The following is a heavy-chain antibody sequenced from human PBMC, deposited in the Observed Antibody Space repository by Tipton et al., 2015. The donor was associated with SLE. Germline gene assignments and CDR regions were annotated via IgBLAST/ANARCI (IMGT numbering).Heavy chain of an antibody. V-gene: IGHV4-59*12. CDR3: ARGGGDFVLKN. CDR1: GGSISSYY. D-gene: IGHD2-8*02. Sequence: GLVKPSETLSLTCTVSGGSISSYYWSWIRQPPGKGLEWIGYIYYSGSTNYNPSLKSRVTISVDTSKNQFSLKLSSVTAADTAVYYCARGGGDFVLKNWGQGTLVTVSS. J-gene: IGHJ4*02. CDR2: IYYSGST.